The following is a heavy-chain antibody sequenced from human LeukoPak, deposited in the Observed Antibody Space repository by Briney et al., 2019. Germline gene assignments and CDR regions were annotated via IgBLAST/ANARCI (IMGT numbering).Heavy chain of an antibody. CDR1: GFTFSSYA. J-gene: IGHJ6*03. V-gene: IGHV3-23*01. Sequence: GGSLRLSCAASGFTFSSYAMSWVRQATGKGLESVSAISGSGGSTYYADSVKGRFTISRDNSKNTLYLQMNSLRAEDTAVYYCAKDAVEMATIKDYYYYMDVWGKGTTVTVSS. D-gene: IGHD5-24*01. CDR2: ISGSGGST. CDR3: AKDAVEMATIKDYYYYMDV.